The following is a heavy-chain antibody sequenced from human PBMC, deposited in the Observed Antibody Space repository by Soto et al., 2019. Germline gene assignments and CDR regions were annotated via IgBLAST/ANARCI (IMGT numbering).Heavy chain of an antibody. V-gene: IGHV3-9*01. Sequence: EVQLVESGGGLVQPGRSLRLSCAASGFTFDDYAMHWVRQAPGKGLEWVSGISWNSGSIGYADSVKGRFTISRDNAKNSLCLQMNSLRAEDTALYYCAKALLGYCSSTSCPEDDAFDIWGQGTMVTVSS. CDR3: AKALLGYCSSTSCPEDDAFDI. CDR1: GFTFDDYA. CDR2: ISWNSGSI. J-gene: IGHJ3*02. D-gene: IGHD2-2*01.